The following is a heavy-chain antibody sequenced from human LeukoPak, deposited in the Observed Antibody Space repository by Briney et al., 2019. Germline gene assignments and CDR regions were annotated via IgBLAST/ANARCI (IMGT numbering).Heavy chain of an antibody. CDR1: GYTFTSYG. J-gene: IGHJ4*02. Sequence: ASVKVSCKASGYTFTSYGISWVRQAPGQGLEWMGIINPSGGSTSYAQKFQGRVTMTRDTSTSTVYMELSSLRSEDTAVYYCAREGDYYDSSGYYYGYWGQGTLVTVSS. V-gene: IGHV1-46*01. D-gene: IGHD3-22*01. CDR2: INPSGGST. CDR3: AREGDYYDSSGYYYGY.